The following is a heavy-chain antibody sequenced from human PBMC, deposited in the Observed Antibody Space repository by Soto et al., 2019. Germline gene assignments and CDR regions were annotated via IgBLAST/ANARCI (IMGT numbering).Heavy chain of an antibody. CDR1: GGSFSGYY. J-gene: IGHJ3*02. CDR2: VNHSGST. CDR3: ARGGPYYDFWSGYYRATNDAFDI. D-gene: IGHD3-3*01. Sequence: PSETLSLTCAVYGGSFSGYYWSWIRQPPGKGLEWIGEVNHSGSTNYNPSLKSRVTISVDKSKNQFSLKLSSVTAADTAVYYCARGGPYYDFWSGYYRATNDAFDIWGQGTMVTVSS. V-gene: IGHV4-34*01.